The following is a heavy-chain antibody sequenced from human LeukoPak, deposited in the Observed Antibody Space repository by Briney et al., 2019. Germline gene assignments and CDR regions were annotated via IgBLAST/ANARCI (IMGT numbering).Heavy chain of an antibody. V-gene: IGHV3-7*01. D-gene: IGHD3-10*01. J-gene: IGHJ4*02. Sequence: GGPLSLSCAASGLTLCRYRVSGLRQAPGKGGEWLANIKQDGSKKYYVDSVKGRFTISRDNAKNSLYLQMNSLRAEDTAVYYCARGVAYSRSYYCRWGQGTLVTVSS. CDR3: ARGVAYSRSYYCR. CDR2: IKQDGSKK. CDR1: GLTLCRYR.